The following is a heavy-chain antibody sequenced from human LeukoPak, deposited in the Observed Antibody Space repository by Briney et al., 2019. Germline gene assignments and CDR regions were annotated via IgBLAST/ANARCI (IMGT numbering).Heavy chain of an antibody. CDR3: VTGPRGSYYSDY. V-gene: IGHV4-4*02. D-gene: IGHD3-16*01. J-gene: IGHJ4*02. Sequence: SETLCLTGAVSGGSISSSNWWSWVRQPPGKGLEWIGEIYHSGSTNYNPSLKSRVTISVDKSKNQFSLKLSSVTAADTAVYYCVTGPRGSYYSDYWGRGTLVTVSS. CDR2: IYHSGST. CDR1: GGSISSSNW.